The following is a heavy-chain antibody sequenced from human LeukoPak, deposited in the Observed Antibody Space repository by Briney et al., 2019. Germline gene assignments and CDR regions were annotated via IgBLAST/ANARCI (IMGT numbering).Heavy chain of an antibody. CDR1: GFTFKTYA. Sequence: GGSLRLSCAASGFTFKTYAMNWVRQAPVKGTEWVSSMSGSGSSTDYADSVKGRFTISRDNSKNTLYLQMNSLRAEDTALYYCAKDAQGLVRGGIYFDFWGQGSLVTVSS. J-gene: IGHJ4*02. CDR2: MSGSGSST. V-gene: IGHV3-23*01. D-gene: IGHD6-19*01. CDR3: AKDAQGLVRGGIYFDF.